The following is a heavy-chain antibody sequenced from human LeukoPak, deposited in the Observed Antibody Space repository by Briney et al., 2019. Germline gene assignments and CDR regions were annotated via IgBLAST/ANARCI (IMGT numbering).Heavy chain of an antibody. V-gene: IGHV1-69*05. J-gene: IGHJ4*02. Sequence: SVKVSCKASGGTFSSYAISWVRQAPGQGLEWMGGIIPIFGTANYAQKFQGRVTVTTDESTSTAYMELSSLRSEDTAVYYCARVATAHYYDSSGYPVSYFDSWGQGTLVTVSS. CDR3: ARVATAHYYDSSGYPVSYFDS. CDR1: GGTFSSYA. CDR2: IIPIFGTA. D-gene: IGHD3-22*01.